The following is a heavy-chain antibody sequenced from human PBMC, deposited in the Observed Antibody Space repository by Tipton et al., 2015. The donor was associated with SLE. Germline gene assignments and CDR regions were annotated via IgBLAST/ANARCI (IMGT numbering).Heavy chain of an antibody. CDR3: ARNVNTTMDV. Sequence: TLSLTCTVSGGYLTSDYWSWIRQPAGPGLQWVGRLSPSGIPNYNPSLKSRLRMSLDTARNQFSLKLTSVTAADAAVYYCARNVNTTMDVWGQGTTVTVSS. CDR1: GGYLTSDY. J-gene: IGHJ6*02. CDR2: LSPSGIP. V-gene: IGHV4-4*07. D-gene: IGHD1-14*01.